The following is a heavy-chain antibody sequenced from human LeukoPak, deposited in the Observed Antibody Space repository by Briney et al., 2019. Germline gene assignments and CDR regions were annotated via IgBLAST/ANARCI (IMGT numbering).Heavy chain of an antibody. CDR1: GFTFSSYW. Sequence: GGSLRLSCAASGFTFSSYWMSWVRQAPGKGLEWVGRIKSKADGETTDYAAPVKGRFTISRDDSKNTVYLQINSLKTEDTAVYYCSTGGYYLDYWGQGTLVTVSS. CDR2: IKSKADGETT. D-gene: IGHD3-22*01. CDR3: STGGYYLDY. V-gene: IGHV3-15*01. J-gene: IGHJ4*02.